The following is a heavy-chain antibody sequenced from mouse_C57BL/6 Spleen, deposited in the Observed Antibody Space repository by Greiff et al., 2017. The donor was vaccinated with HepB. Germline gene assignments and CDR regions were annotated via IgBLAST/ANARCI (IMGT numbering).Heavy chain of an antibody. V-gene: IGHV1-76*01. CDR2: IYPGSGNT. Sequence: QVQLQQSGAELVRPGASVKLSCKASGYTFTDYYINWVKQRPGQGLEWIARIYPGSGNTYYNEKFKGKATLTAEKSSSTAYMQLSSLTSEDSAVYFCARSDGKRWYFDVWGTGTTVTVSS. CDR1: GYTFTDYY. D-gene: IGHD2-3*01. J-gene: IGHJ1*03. CDR3: ARSDGKRWYFDV.